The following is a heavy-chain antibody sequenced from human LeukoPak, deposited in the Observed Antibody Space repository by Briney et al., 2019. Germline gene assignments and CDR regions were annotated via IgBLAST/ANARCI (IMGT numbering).Heavy chain of an antibody. V-gene: IGHV1-2*02. CDR3: ARDRGRRDGYHFDY. D-gene: IGHD5-24*01. J-gene: IGHJ4*02. CDR1: GYTFTGYY. Sequence: GASVRVSCKASGYTFTGYYMHWVRQAPGQGLEWMGWINPNSGGTNYAQNFQGRATMTRDTSISTAYMELSSLRSDDTAVYYCARDRGRRDGYHFDYWGQGTLVTVSS. CDR2: INPNSGGT.